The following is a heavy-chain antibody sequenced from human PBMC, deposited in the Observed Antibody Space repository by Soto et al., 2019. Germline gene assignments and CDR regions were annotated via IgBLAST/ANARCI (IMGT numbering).Heavy chain of an antibody. CDR2: MNPNSGNT. Sequence: ASVKVSCKASGYTFPSYDINWVRQATGQGLEWMGWMNPNSGNTGYAQKFQGRVTMTRNTSISTAYMELSSLRSEDTAVYYCARGQYSSSWSYYYYYGMDVWGQGTTVTVSS. CDR3: ARGQYSSSWSYYYYYGMDV. V-gene: IGHV1-8*01. J-gene: IGHJ6*02. CDR1: GYTFPSYD. D-gene: IGHD6-13*01.